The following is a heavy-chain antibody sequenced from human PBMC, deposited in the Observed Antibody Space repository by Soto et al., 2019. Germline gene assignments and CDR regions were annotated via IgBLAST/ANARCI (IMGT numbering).Heavy chain of an antibody. V-gene: IGHV3-33*01. CDR1: GFTFSTYG. CDR2: MWSEGTNK. D-gene: IGHD3-22*01. J-gene: IGHJ4*02. CDR3: ARDPPDDSSGYYSLDY. Sequence: QVQLVESGGVVVQPGRSLRLSCAASGFTFSTYGMHWVRQAPGKGLEWVAVMWSEGTNKYYADSVKGRFTISRDNSKNTLYLQMNSLRVEDTAMYYCARDPPDDSSGYYSLDYWGQGTLVTVSS.